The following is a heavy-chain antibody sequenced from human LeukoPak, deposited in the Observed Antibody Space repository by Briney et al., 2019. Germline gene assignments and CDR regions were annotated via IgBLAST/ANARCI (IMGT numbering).Heavy chain of an antibody. CDR3: ARGATTVTRYYYYMDV. J-gene: IGHJ6*03. CDR2: MNPNSGNT. V-gene: IGHV1-8*01. D-gene: IGHD4-17*01. Sequence: RASVKVSCKASGYTFTSYDINWVRQATGQGLEWMGWMNPNSGNTGYAQKFQGRVTMTRNTSISTAYMELSSLRSEDTAVYYCARGATTVTRYYYYMDVWGKGTTVTISS. CDR1: GYTFTSYD.